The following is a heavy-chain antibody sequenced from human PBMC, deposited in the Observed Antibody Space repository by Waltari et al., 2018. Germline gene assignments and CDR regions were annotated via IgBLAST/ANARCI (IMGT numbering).Heavy chain of an antibody. D-gene: IGHD3-3*01. CDR1: GGSISSGSYY. V-gene: IGHV4-61*09. J-gene: IGHJ4*02. CDR3: ARGDFWSGYYTGGGYDY. Sequence: QVQLQESGPGLVKPSQTLSLTCTVSGGSISSGSYYWSWIRQPAGKGLEWIGYIYTSGSTNYNPSLKSRVTISVDTSKNQFSLKLSSVTAADTAVYYCARGDFWSGYYTGGGYDYWGQGTLVTVSS. CDR2: IYTSGST.